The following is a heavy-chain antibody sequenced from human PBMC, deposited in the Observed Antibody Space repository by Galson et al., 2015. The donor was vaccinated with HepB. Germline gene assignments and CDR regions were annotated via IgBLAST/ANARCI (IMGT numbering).Heavy chain of an antibody. CDR3: ARVGFWYYYDSSGYYVDY. J-gene: IGHJ4*02. V-gene: IGHV3-7*03. CDR2: IKQDGSEK. CDR1: GFTFSSYW. D-gene: IGHD3-22*01. Sequence: SLRLSCAASGFTFSSYWMSWVRQAPGKGLEWVANIKQDGSEKYYVDSVKGRFTISRDNAKNSLYLQMNSLRAEDTAVYYCARVGFWYYYDSSGYYVDYWGQGTLVTVSS.